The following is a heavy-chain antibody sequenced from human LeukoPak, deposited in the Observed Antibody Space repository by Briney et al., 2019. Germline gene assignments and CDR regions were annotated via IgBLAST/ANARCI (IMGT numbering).Heavy chain of an antibody. CDR1: GSSFSSYD. J-gene: IGHJ4*02. CDR2: SGSSGGRT. V-gene: IGHV3-23*01. CDR3: AKMAYDISGYPN. D-gene: IGHD3-22*01. Sequence: RGSLRVSCVHPGSSFSSYDMNWVRETPRKRLGRVSGSGSSGGRTYYAYSVKGRFTISRSNSNNTQYLQMNSLRAEDTALYCCAKMAYDISGYPNWGQGSLVTVS.